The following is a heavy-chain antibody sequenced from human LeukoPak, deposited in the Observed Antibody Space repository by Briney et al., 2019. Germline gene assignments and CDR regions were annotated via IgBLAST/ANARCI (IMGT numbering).Heavy chain of an antibody. J-gene: IGHJ4*02. V-gene: IGHV4-34*01. CDR1: GGSFSGYY. Sequence: NASETLSLTCAVYGGSFSGYYWSWIRQPPGKGLEWIGEINHSGSTNYDPSLKSRVTISVDTSKNQFSLKLSSVTAADTAVYYCARRGWLGYTWGQGTLVTVSS. D-gene: IGHD3-16*02. CDR2: INHSGST. CDR3: ARRGWLGYT.